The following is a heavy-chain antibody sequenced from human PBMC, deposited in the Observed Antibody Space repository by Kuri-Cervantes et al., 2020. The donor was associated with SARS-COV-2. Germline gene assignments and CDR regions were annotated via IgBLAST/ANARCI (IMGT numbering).Heavy chain of an antibody. CDR1: GYTFTSYA. J-gene: IGHJ5*02. CDR2: MNPNSGNT. CDR3: ARSSSGSNREDWFDP. D-gene: IGHD1-26*01. V-gene: IGHV1-8*02. Sequence: ASVKVSCKASGYTFTSYAMNWVRQAPGQGLEWMGWMNPNSGNTGYAQKFQGRVTMTRNTSISTAYMELSSLRSEDTAVYYCARSSSGSNREDWFDPWGQGALVTVSS.